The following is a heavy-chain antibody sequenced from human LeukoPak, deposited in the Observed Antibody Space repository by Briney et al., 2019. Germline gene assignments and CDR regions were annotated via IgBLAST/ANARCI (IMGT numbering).Heavy chain of an antibody. CDR1: GGSFSGYY. D-gene: IGHD1-14*01. V-gene: IGHV4-34*01. J-gene: IGHJ6*03. CDR3: ARDRKYYYHMDV. CDR2: INHSGST. Sequence: SETLSLTCAVYGGSFSGYYWSWIRQPPGKGLEWIGEINHSGSTNYNPSLKSRVTISVDTSKNQFSLRLSSLTAADTALYYCARDRKYYYHMDVWGKGTAVTVSS.